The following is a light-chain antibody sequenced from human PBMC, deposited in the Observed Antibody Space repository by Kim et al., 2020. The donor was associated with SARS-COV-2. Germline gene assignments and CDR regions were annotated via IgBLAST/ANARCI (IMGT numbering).Light chain of an antibody. CDR3: NSRDSSGNHK. J-gene: IGLJ3*02. Sequence: SSELTQDPAVSVALGQTVRITCQGDSLRSYYASWYQQKPGQAPVLVIYGKNNRPSGIPDRFSGSSSGKTASLTITGAQAEDEADYYCNSRDSSGNHKFGGGTQLTVL. CDR1: SLRSYY. V-gene: IGLV3-19*01. CDR2: GKN.